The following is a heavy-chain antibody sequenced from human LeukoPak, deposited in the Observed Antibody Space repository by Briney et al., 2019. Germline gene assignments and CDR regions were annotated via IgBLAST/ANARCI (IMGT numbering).Heavy chain of an antibody. D-gene: IGHD5-18*01. Sequence: SETLSLTCNVSGGSISSYYWSWVRQPPGKGLEWIGYIYYSGSTSYNPSLESRVTLSIDTSKDPFFLILTSVTAADTAVYYCARHTASYGDAFDMWGQGTMVTVSP. CDR2: IYYSGST. CDR3: ARHTASYGDAFDM. V-gene: IGHV4-59*08. J-gene: IGHJ3*02. CDR1: GGSISSYY.